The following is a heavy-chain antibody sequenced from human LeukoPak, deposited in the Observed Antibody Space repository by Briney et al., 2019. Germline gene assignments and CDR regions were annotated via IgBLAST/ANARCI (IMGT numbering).Heavy chain of an antibody. D-gene: IGHD6-19*01. CDR3: AKDRYSSGWYSDFDY. CDR2: IKEDGSEK. CDR1: GFTFSSYW. V-gene: IGHV3-7*01. J-gene: IGHJ4*02. Sequence: GGSLRLSCVVSGFTFSSYWLSWVRQAPGKGLEWVANIKEDGSEKYYVDSVKGRFTISRDNAKNSVYLQMNSVRAEDTAVYYCAKDRYSSGWYSDFDYWGQGTLVTVSS.